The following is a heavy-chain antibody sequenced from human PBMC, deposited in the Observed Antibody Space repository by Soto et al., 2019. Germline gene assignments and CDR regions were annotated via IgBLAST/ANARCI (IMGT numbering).Heavy chain of an antibody. CDR2: IKPDGSEL. J-gene: IGHJ6*02. Sequence: LRLSCAASGFIFSSSWMTWVRQAPGKGLEWVANIKPDGSELYYADSVKGRFTISRDNARNSLYLQMSSLRAEDTAVYYCARESLLKSIPIYRYFYYAMDVWGQGTTVTVSS. V-gene: IGHV3-7*03. CDR3: ARESLLKSIPIYRYFYYAMDV. CDR1: GFIFSSSW. D-gene: IGHD2-21*01.